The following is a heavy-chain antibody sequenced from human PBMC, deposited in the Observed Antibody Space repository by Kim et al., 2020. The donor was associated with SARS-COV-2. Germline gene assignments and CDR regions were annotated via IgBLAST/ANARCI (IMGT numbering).Heavy chain of an antibody. D-gene: IGHD3-22*01. Sequence: SETLSLTCSVSKGSITDYYWAWLRQPPGKGLEYIGYIHTSGSAKSNPSLKSRVRISMDTCKNQYTLRLTSVTAADTAIYYCARATYYYDTSVVWFDPWGQGSLVTVSS. CDR2: IHTSGSA. CDR1: KGSITDYY. J-gene: IGHJ5*02. CDR3: ARATYYYDTSVVWFDP. V-gene: IGHV4-4*08.